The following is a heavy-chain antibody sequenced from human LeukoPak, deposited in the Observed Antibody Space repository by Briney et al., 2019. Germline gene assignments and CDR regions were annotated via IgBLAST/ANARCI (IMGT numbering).Heavy chain of an antibody. CDR1: GGSITKNGYY. Sequence: PSETLSLTCSVSGGSITKNGYYWGWISQSPETGLEWIGSMHYSGSTYYNPSLNSRVTISVDTSKNQFSLKLTSVTAADTAVYYCCGSGWFAGPFGYWGQGALVTVSS. V-gene: IGHV4-39*07. CDR2: MHYSGST. J-gene: IGHJ4*02. CDR3: CGSGWFAGPFGY. D-gene: IGHD6-19*01.